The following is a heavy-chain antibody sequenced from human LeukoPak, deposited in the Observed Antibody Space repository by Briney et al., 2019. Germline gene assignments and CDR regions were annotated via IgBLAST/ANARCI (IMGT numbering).Heavy chain of an antibody. Sequence: PSETLSLTCTVSGGSISSGGYYWSWIRQPPGKGLEWIGYIYHSGSTYYNPSLKSRVTISVDRSKNQFSLKLSSVTAADTAVYYCARSGDQRYCSGGSCGDAFDIWGQGTMVTVSS. CDR1: GGSISSGGYY. CDR3: ARSGDQRYCSGGSCGDAFDI. V-gene: IGHV4-30-2*01. J-gene: IGHJ3*02. D-gene: IGHD2-15*01. CDR2: IYHSGST.